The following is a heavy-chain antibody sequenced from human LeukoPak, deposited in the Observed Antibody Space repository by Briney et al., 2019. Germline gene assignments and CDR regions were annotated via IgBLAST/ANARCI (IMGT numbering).Heavy chain of an antibody. V-gene: IGHV1-2*02. D-gene: IGHD3-3*01. CDR2: INPNSGGT. CDR1: GYTFTGYY. CDR3: ARDRLGASYYDFWSGEIGNY. Sequence: ASVKVSCKASGYTFTGYYMHWVRQAPGQGLEWMGWINPNSGGTNYAQKFQGRVTMTRDTSISTAYMELSRLRSDDTAVYYCARDRLGASYYDFWSGEIGNYWGQGTLVTVSP. J-gene: IGHJ4*02.